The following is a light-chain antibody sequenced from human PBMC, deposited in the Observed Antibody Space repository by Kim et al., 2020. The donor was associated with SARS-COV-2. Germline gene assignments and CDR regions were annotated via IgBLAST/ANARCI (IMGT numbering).Light chain of an antibody. J-gene: IGLJ3*02. CDR3: QAWDSSTWV. Sequence: SYELTQPPSLSVSPGQTASITCSGDKLGYKYASWYQQRPGQSPVLVIYHDTKRPSGIPERFSGSNSGNTATLTISGTQAMDEADYYCQAWDSSTWVFGGGTQLTVL. CDR2: HDT. CDR1: KLGYKY. V-gene: IGLV3-1*01.